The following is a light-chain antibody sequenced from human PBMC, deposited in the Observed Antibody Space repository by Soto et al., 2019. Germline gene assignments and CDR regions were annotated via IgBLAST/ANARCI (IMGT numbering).Light chain of an antibody. CDR2: EAS. Sequence: IQMTQSPSSVSASVGDRVTISCRASQGISNRLAWYQQKPGKAPKLLIYEASTLQSGVPSRFSGTRSGTDFTLTISSLQPEDFATYYCQQANSFPFTSGGGTKVEIE. J-gene: IGKJ4*01. V-gene: IGKV1D-12*01. CDR3: QQANSFPFT. CDR1: QGISNR.